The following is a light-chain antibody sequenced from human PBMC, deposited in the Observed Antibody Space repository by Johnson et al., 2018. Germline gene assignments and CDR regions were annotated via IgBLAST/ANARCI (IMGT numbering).Light chain of an antibody. V-gene: IGLV1-51*02. CDR2: ENN. J-gene: IGLJ1*01. CDR3: GTWDSSLRAGNV. CDR1: SSNIGNNY. Sequence: QSVLTQPPSVSAAPGQKVTISCSGSSSNIGNNYVSWYQQLPGTAPKLLIYENNKRPSGIPDRFSGSKSGTSATLRITGLQTADEADDYCGTWDSSLRAGNVFGTGTKVTVL.